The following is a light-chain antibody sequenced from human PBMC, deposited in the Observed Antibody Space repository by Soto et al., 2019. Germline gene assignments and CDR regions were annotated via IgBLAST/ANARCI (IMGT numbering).Light chain of an antibody. CDR3: SSYTSTNTPVV. V-gene: IGLV2-14*01. CDR2: DVS. CDR1: SSDVGGYNY. Sequence: QSALTQPASVSGSPGQSITISCTGTSSDVGGYNYVSWYQQYPGKVPKLMIYDVSNRPSRVSNRFSGSKSGNTASLTISGLQAEDEADYYCSSYTSTNTPVVFGGGTKLTVL. J-gene: IGLJ2*01.